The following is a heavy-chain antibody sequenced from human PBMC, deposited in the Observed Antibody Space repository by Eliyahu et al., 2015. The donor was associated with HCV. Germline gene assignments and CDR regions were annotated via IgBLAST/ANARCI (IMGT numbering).Heavy chain of an antibody. D-gene: IGHD3-10*01. CDR3: SKGLYGSGTLGWFDA. Sequence: EVQLVESGGGLVQPGRSLRLSCXASGFTFDELPMYWVRQAPGKGLEWVSGISWDSGTISYADSVKGRFTISRDNTKNSLYLQMNSLRVEDTALYYCSKGLYGSGTLGWFDAWGQGALVSVSS. CDR2: ISWDSGTI. CDR1: GFTFDELP. V-gene: IGHV3-9*01. J-gene: IGHJ5*02.